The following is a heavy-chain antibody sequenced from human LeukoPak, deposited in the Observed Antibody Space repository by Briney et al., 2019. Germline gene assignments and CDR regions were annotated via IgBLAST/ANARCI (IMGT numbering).Heavy chain of an antibody. V-gene: IGHV4-61*01. D-gene: IGHD2/OR15-2a*01. CDR2: IYYSGST. Sequence: SETLSLTCTVSGGSISSSSYYWSWIRQPPGKGLEWIGYIYYSGSTNYNPSLKSRVTISVDTSKNQFSLKLSSVTAADTAVYYCATFSRDDAFDIWGQGTMVTVSS. CDR1: GGSISSSSYY. J-gene: IGHJ3*02. CDR3: ATFSRDDAFDI.